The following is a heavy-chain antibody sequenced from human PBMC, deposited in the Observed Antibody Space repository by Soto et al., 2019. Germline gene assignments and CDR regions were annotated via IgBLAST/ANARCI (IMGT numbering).Heavy chain of an antibody. Sequence: QLLASGGGLAQPGGSLRLSCAASGFTFREFAMSWVRQAPGKRLEWVSSIGTDDTHYADSVEGRFTISRDNSKNTLSLQLSSLRVEDTAVYYCARRPYYYDSSDYFGEFDYWGQGTLVTVSS. CDR2: IGTDDT. CDR1: GFTFREFA. CDR3: ARRPYYYDSSDYFGEFDY. J-gene: IGHJ4*02. D-gene: IGHD3-22*01. V-gene: IGHV3-23*01.